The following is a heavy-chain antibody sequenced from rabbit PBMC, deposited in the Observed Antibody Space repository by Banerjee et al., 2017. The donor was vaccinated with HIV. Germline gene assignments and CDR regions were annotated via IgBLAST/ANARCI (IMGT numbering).Heavy chain of an antibody. Sequence: SGFDFSSYWMCWVRQAPGKGLEWIGCIDSSSNKWYASWAKGRFTISKTSWTTVTLQMTSLTAADTATYFCARDLAGVIGWNFNLWGP. CDR3: ARDLAGVIGWNFNL. CDR2: IDSSSNK. J-gene: IGHJ4*01. CDR1: GFDFSSYW. D-gene: IGHD4-1*01. V-gene: IGHV1S45*01.